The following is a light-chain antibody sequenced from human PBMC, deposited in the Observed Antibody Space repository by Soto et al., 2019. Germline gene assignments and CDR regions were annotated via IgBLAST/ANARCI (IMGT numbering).Light chain of an antibody. Sequence: DILMTQSPSTLSASVGDRITITCRASQTISTWVAWYQQKPGRAPKLLIYKAISLESGVPARFSGSGSGTEFTLTISSLQPDDFATYYCQQYNYYSRTFGQGTKVDI. V-gene: IGKV1-5*03. CDR2: KAI. J-gene: IGKJ1*01. CDR3: QQYNYYSRT. CDR1: QTISTW.